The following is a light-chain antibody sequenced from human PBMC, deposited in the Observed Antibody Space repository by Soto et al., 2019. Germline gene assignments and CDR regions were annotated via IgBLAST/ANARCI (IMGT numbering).Light chain of an antibody. CDR1: RGSIASNY. Sequence: NFMLTQPHSVSESPGKTVTISCTRSRGSIASNYVQWYQQRPGSAPTTVIYEGNQRPSGVPDRFSGSTDGSSNSASLTISGLQTEDEADYYCQSYDSSTVVFGGGTKLTVL. J-gene: IGLJ2*01. V-gene: IGLV6-57*04. CDR2: EGN. CDR3: QSYDSSTVV.